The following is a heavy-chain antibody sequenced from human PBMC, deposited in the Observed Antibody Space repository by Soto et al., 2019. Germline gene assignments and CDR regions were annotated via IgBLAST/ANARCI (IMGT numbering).Heavy chain of an antibody. CDR3: AKGPFRPVAGTPPGAFDI. D-gene: IGHD6-19*01. CDR1: GFIFRTYR. Sequence: GGSLRLSCAASGFIFRTYRMHRVRQDPGKGLEWVAAISHAGNKKAYTDSVKGRFTISRDNSNNTLYLQIDSLRPPDTAIYYCAKGPFRPVAGTPPGAFDIWGHGTRVTRSS. V-gene: IGHV3-30*18. CDR2: ISHAGNKK. J-gene: IGHJ3*02.